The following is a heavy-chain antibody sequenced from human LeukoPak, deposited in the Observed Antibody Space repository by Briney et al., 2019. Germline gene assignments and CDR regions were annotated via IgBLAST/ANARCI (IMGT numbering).Heavy chain of an antibody. D-gene: IGHD3-10*01. Sequence: GGSLRLSCAASGFTFSSYGMHWVRQAPGKGLEWVAVISYDGSNKYYADSVKGRFTISRDNSKNTLYLQMNSLRAEDTAVYYCAKDPGLAVRGVIHYYCYYGMDVWGQGTTVTVSS. CDR2: ISYDGSNK. V-gene: IGHV3-30*18. CDR1: GFTFSSYG. J-gene: IGHJ6*02. CDR3: AKDPGLAVRGVIHYYCYYGMDV.